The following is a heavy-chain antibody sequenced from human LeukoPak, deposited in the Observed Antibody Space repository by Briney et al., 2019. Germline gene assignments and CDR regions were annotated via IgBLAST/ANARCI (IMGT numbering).Heavy chain of an antibody. CDR3: AQTDCSGGSCDESPFDY. V-gene: IGHV4-61*02. D-gene: IGHD2-15*01. CDR1: GGSISSGSYY. J-gene: IGHJ4*02. CDR2: IYTSGST. Sequence: PSETLSLTCTVSGGSISSGSYYWSWIRQPAGKGLEWIGRIYTSGSTNYNPSLKSRVTISVDTSKNQFSLKLSSVTAADTAVYYCAQTDCSGGSCDESPFDYWGQGTLVTVSS.